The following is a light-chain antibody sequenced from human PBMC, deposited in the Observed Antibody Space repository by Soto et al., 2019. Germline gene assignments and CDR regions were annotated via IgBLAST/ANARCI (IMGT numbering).Light chain of an antibody. CDR1: QSASSY. J-gene: IGKJ1*01. CDR2: QAS. CDR3: QQSYITPLT. V-gene: IGKV1-5*03. Sequence: IQMTQSPSTLSASVGDRVTITWRASQSASSYLAWYQQKPGKAPKLLIYQASSLESGVPSRFSGSGSGTDFTLTISSLQPEDFATYFCQQSYITPLTFGQGTKVDIK.